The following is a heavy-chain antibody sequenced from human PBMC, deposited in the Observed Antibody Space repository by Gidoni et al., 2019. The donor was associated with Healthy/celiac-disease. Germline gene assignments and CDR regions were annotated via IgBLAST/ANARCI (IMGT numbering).Heavy chain of an antibody. D-gene: IGHD4-17*01. Sequence: QVQLVESGGGVVQPGGSLRLSCAASGFTFSSYGMHWFRQAPGKGLEWVAFIRYDGSNKYYADSVKGRFTISRDNSKNTLYLQMNSLRAEDTAVYYCAKGTSHFDYWGQGTLVTVSS. CDR1: GFTFSSYG. V-gene: IGHV3-30*02. CDR3: AKGTSHFDY. CDR2: IRYDGSNK. J-gene: IGHJ4*02.